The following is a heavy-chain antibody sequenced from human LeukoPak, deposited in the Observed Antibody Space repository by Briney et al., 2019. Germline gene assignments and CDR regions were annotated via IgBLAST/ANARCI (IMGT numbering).Heavy chain of an antibody. V-gene: IGHV3-74*01. CDR2: INSDGSSR. Sequence: GGSLRLSCAASGFIFNNYWMHWVRQAPGKGLVWVSRINSDGSSRNYADSVKGRFTISRDNAKNTLYLQLNSLRAEDTAVYYCASASSHRIAAGGDYWGQGTLVTVSS. CDR3: ASASSHRIAAGGDY. CDR1: GFIFNNYW. J-gene: IGHJ4*02. D-gene: IGHD6-13*01.